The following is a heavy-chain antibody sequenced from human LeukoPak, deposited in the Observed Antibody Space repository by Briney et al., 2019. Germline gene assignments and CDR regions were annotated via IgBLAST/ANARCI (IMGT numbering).Heavy chain of an antibody. V-gene: IGHV4-59*05. J-gene: IGHJ4*02. Sequence: PSETLSLTCTVSGGSISSYYWSWIRQPAGKGLEWIGRIYYSGSTYYNPSLKSRVTISVDTSKNQFSLKLSSVTAEDTAVYYCARTETYGDYVFPIDYWGQGTLVTVSS. CDR2: IYYSGST. D-gene: IGHD4-17*01. CDR1: GGSISSYY. CDR3: ARTETYGDYVFPIDY.